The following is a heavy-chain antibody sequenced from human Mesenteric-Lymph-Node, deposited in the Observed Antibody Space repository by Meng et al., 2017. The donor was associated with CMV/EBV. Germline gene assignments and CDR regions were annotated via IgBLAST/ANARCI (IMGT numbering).Heavy chain of an antibody. CDR1: GFTFSNYA. Sequence: GESLKISCAASGFTFSNYAMNWVRQAPGKGLEWVSAISGSGIGTHYADSVKGRFTISRDKSKNTLYLQMNSLRAEDTAVYYCAKSGGNCNEAPIDDWGQGTLVTVSS. D-gene: IGHD2-15*01. CDR2: ISGSGIGT. CDR3: AKSGGNCNEAPIDD. V-gene: IGHV3-23*01. J-gene: IGHJ4*02.